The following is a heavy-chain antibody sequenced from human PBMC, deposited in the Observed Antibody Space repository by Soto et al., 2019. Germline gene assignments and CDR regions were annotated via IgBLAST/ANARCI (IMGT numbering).Heavy chain of an antibody. CDR2: ISYDGSNK. V-gene: IGHV3-30-3*01. D-gene: IGHD6-13*01. CDR3: ARRQVAAATGYGMDV. Sequence: QVQLVESGGGVVQPGRSLRLSCAASGFTFSSYAMHWVRQAPGKGLEWVAVISYDGSNKYYADSVKGRFTISRDNSKNTLYLQMNSLRAEDTAVYYCARRQVAAATGYGMDVWGQGTTVTASS. CDR1: GFTFSSYA. J-gene: IGHJ6*02.